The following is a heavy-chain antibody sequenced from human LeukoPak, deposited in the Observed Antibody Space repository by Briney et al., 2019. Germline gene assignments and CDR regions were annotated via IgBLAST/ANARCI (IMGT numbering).Heavy chain of an antibody. CDR2: ISAYNGNT. D-gene: IGHD3-10*01. J-gene: IGHJ6*04. CDR3: ARGGHVPYYYYSMDV. V-gene: IGHV1-18*04. CDR1: GYTFTSYG. Sequence: ASVKVSCKASGYTFTSYGISWVRQAPGQGLEWIGWISAYNGNTNYAQKLQGRVTMTTDTSTSTAYMELRSLRSDDTAVYYCARGGHVPYYYYSMDVWGKGTTVTVSS.